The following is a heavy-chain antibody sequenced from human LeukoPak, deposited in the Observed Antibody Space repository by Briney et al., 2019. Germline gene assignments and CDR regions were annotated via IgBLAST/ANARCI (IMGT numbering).Heavy chain of an antibody. D-gene: IGHD2-8*01. CDR3: ARGLMVYAKSKDYFDY. CDR1: GYTFTGYY. Sequence: ASVKVSCKASGYTFTGYYMHWVRQAPGQGLEWMGWINPNSGGTNYAQKFQGRVTMTRDTSISTAYMELSRLRSDDTAVYYCARGLMVYAKSKDYFDYWGQGTLVTVSS. CDR2: INPNSGGT. J-gene: IGHJ4*02. V-gene: IGHV1-2*02.